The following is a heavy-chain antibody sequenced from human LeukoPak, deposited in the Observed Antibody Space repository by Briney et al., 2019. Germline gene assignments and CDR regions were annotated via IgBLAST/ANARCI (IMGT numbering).Heavy chain of an antibody. CDR1: GFTFSSYG. Sequence: PGGSLRLSCAASGFTFSSYGMHWVRQAPGKGLEWVAVIWYDGSNKYYADSVKGRFTISRGNSKNTLYLQMNSLRAEDTAVYYCARGWRPDGNYYYYYYMDVWGKGTTVTVSS. D-gene: IGHD1-14*01. CDR3: ARGWRPDGNYYYYYYMDV. CDR2: IWYDGSNK. V-gene: IGHV3-33*01. J-gene: IGHJ6*03.